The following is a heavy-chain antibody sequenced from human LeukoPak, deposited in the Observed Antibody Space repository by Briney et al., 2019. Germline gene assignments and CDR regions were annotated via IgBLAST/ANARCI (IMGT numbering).Heavy chain of an antibody. D-gene: IGHD3-10*01. CDR3: ARDLDYYGSGSPLYYFDY. Sequence: GGSLRLSCAASGFTFSSYAMSWVRQAPGKGLEWVSAISGSGGSTYYADSVKGRFTISRDNSKNTLYLQMNSLRAEDTAVYYCARDLDYYGSGSPLYYFDYWGQGTQVTVSS. V-gene: IGHV3-23*01. J-gene: IGHJ4*02. CDR1: GFTFSSYA. CDR2: ISGSGGST.